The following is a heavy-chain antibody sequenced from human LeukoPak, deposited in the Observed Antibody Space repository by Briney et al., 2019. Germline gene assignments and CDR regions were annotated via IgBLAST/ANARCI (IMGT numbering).Heavy chain of an antibody. CDR3: ARHLFLAATEREGGDY. CDR1: GYTFTAYF. V-gene: IGHV1-2*02. Sequence: ASVKVSCKASGYTFTAYFIHWVRQAPGQGLEWVGWINPNTGDTSYAQKFQGRVTLTGDTSITTAYMELSSLRSDDTAVYYCARHLFLAATEREGGDYWGQGTLVTVPS. J-gene: IGHJ4*02. CDR2: INPNTGDT. D-gene: IGHD6-13*01.